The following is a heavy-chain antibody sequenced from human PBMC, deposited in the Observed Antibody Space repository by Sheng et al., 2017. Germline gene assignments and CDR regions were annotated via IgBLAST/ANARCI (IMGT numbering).Heavy chain of an antibody. CDR1: GFTFSSYW. CDR3: TTSYDFWSGYPSGAFDI. D-gene: IGHD3-3*01. Sequence: EVQLVESGGGLVQPGGSLRLSCAASGFTFSSYWMHWVRQAPGKGLVWVSRINRDGSATSYADSVKGRFTISRDNAKNTLYLQMNSLRAEDTAVYYCTTSYDFWSGYPSGAFDIWGQGT. V-gene: IGHV3-74*01. J-gene: IGHJ3*02. CDR2: INRDGSAT.